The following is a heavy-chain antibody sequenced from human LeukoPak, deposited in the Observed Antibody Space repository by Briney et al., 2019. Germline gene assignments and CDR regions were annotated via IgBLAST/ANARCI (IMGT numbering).Heavy chain of an antibody. J-gene: IGHJ2*01. CDR2: IYYSGST. CDR1: GGSISSYY. CDR3: ARSFLGDWYFDL. V-gene: IGHV4-59*01. D-gene: IGHD1-26*01. Sequence: PSETLSLTCTVSGGSISSYYWSWIRQPSGMGLEWIGCIYYSGSTNYNPSLKSRVTISVDTSKDQFSLRLTSLTAADTAVYYCARSFLGDWYFDLWGRGTLVTVSS.